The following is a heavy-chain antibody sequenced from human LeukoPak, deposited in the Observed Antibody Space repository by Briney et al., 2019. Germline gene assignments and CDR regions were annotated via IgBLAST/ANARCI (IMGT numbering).Heavy chain of an antibody. V-gene: IGHV4-4*07. CDR1: GDSINSLY. CDR3: AKSNGYGLIDI. Sequence: SETLSLTCTVSGDSINSLYGSWIRQPAGKGLEWVGRIYSSGSTNYSPSLKSRVTISLDTSRNQFSLKLNSVTAADTAVYYCAKSNGYGLIDIWGQGTMVTVSS. CDR2: IYSSGST. D-gene: IGHD3-22*01. J-gene: IGHJ3*02.